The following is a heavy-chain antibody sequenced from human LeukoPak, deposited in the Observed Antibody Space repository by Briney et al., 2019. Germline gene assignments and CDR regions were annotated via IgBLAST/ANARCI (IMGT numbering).Heavy chain of an antibody. J-gene: IGHJ3*02. CDR2: IYYSGST. CDR3: ARGWGRGSSTSLDAFDI. Sequence: SETLSLTCTVSGGSISSYYWSWIRQPPGRGLEWFGYIYYSGSTNYNPSLKSRVTISVDTSKNQFSLKLSSVTAADTAVYYCARGWGRGSSTSLDAFDIWGQGTMVTVSS. D-gene: IGHD2-2*01. V-gene: IGHV4-59*01. CDR1: GGSISSYY.